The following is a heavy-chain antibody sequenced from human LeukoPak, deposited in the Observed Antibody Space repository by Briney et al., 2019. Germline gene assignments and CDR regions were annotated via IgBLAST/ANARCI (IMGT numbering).Heavy chain of an antibody. D-gene: IGHD3-22*01. CDR2: IYTSGST. Sequence: SETLSLTCTVSGGSINSYYWSWIRQPAGKGLEWIGRIYTSGSTNYNPSLKSRVTMSVDTSKNQFSLKLSSVTAADTAVYYCARVEYYYDSSGYYGWFDPWGQGTLVTVSS. V-gene: IGHV4-4*07. J-gene: IGHJ5*02. CDR1: GGSINSYY. CDR3: ARVEYYYDSSGYYGWFDP.